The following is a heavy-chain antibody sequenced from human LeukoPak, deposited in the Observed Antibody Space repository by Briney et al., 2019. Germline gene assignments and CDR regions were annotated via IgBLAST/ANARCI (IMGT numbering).Heavy chain of an antibody. CDR1: GFTFSAAW. J-gene: IGHJ4*02. CDR3: STFRGIHLWSRVSPVA. Sequence: PGGSLRLSCAASGFTFSAAWMNWVRQAPGKGLEWVGRIKSKSDGGTTDYAAPVKGRFTISRDDSKNTLFLQMNSLKTEDTAVYYCSTFRGIHLWSRVSPVAWGQGTLVTVSS. V-gene: IGHV3-15*01. D-gene: IGHD5-18*01. CDR2: IKSKSDGGTT.